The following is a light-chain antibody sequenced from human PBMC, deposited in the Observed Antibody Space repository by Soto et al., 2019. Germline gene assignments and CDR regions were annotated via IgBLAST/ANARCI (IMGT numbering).Light chain of an antibody. J-gene: IGKJ1*01. CDR1: HSVSASY. V-gene: IGKV3-20*01. CDR3: QHYDSARWT. CDR2: GAS. Sequence: EIVLTQSPGTLSFSPGERATLSCRASHSVSASYLAWYQLKPGQAPRLLIYGASSRATGIPGRFSGSGSGTDFTLTISRLEPEDFAVYYCQHYDSARWTFGLGTKVDNK.